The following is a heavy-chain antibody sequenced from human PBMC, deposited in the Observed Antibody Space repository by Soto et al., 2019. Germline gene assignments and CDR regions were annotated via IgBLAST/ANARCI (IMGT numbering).Heavy chain of an antibody. J-gene: IGHJ4*02. D-gene: IGHD2-8*01. Sequence: QVQLVQSGAEVKKPGASVKVSCKASGYTFTSYGISWVRQAPGQGLEWMGWISAYNGNTNYAQKLQGRVTMTKDTSTSTAYMELRSLRSYDTAVSYCARAGGYCTTGVCYSSTQYYFAYWGQGTLVTVSS. CDR1: GYTFTSYG. V-gene: IGHV1-18*01. CDR2: ISAYNGNT. CDR3: ARAGGYCTTGVCYSSTQYYFAY.